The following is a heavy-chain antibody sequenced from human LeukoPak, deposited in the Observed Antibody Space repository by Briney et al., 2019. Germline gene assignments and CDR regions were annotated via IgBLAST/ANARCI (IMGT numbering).Heavy chain of an antibody. CDR3: ARYYDFWSGYDYFDY. CDR2: ISSGDGPT. Sequence: GRSLRLSCAASGFPFSDYYMSWIRQAPGKGLEWISYISSGDGPTYYADSVKGRFTISRDNAKNSLYLQMNSLRAEDTAVYYCARYYDFWSGYDYFDYWGQGTLVTVSS. CDR1: GFPFSDYY. V-gene: IGHV3-11*04. J-gene: IGHJ4*02. D-gene: IGHD3-3*01.